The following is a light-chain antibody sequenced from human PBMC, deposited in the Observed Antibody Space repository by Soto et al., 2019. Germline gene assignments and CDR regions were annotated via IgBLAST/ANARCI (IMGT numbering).Light chain of an antibody. Sequence: QSALTQPASVSGSPGQSITISCAGTSAEIGAFNYVSWYQHHPGKAPKLLIYDVSDRPSGVSTRFSASKSANTASLTISGLQADDEADYYCSSYSTRSALVFGGGTKVTVL. CDR3: SSYSTRSALV. J-gene: IGLJ2*01. CDR2: DVS. V-gene: IGLV2-14*03. CDR1: SAEIGAFNY.